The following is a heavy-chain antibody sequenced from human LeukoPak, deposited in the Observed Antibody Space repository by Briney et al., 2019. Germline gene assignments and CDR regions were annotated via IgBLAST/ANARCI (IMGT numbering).Heavy chain of an antibody. J-gene: IGHJ4*02. CDR3: AKAPLIVVVPAAYFDY. CDR1: GFNFNTHW. Sequence: PGGSLRLSCVASGFNFNTHWMSWVRQAPGKGLEWVSAISGSGGSTYYADSVKGRFTISRDNSKNTLYLQMNSLRAEDTAVYYCAKAPLIVVVPAAYFDYWGQGTLVTVSS. D-gene: IGHD2-2*01. CDR2: ISGSGGST. V-gene: IGHV3-23*01.